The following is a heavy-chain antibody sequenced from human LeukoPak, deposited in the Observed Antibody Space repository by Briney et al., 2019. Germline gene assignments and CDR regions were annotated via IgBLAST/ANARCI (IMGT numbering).Heavy chain of an antibody. CDR1: GFPFRDYY. V-gene: IGHV3-11*04. Sequence: GGSLRLSCAASGFPFRDYYMTWIRQAPGKGLEWISYISRSGDTLYYADSVEGRFTISRDNAKNSLFLQMNSLRAEDSAVYYCARDPPYCTSTSCYVDYWGQGTLVTVSS. CDR2: ISRSGDTL. D-gene: IGHD2-2*01. CDR3: ARDPPYCTSTSCYVDY. J-gene: IGHJ4*02.